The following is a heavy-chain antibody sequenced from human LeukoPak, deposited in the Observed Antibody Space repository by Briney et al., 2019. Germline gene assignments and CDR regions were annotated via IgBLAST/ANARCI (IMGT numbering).Heavy chain of an antibody. CDR1: GFPFSNYA. CDR3: ARGPPGDFWTYDYYYYGMDV. Sequence: GTSLRLSCAASGFPFSNYAMHWVRQDPGEGLEWVAVIWYDGSDKYYGESLKGRFTISRDNSKNTLYLQMNSLRAEDSAVYYCARGPPGDFWTYDYYYYGMDVWGQGTTVTVSS. J-gene: IGHJ6*02. D-gene: IGHD3/OR15-3a*01. V-gene: IGHV3-33*01. CDR2: IWYDGSDK.